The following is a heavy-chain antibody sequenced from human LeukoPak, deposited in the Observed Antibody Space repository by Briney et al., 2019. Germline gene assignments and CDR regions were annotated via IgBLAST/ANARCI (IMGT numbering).Heavy chain of an antibody. CDR1: GGSISSSSYY. CDR3: ARQAVNSGYPFDY. D-gene: IGHD5-12*01. J-gene: IGHJ4*02. Sequence: PSETLSLTCTVSGGSISSSSYYWGWIRQPPGKGLEWIGSIYYSGSTYYNPSLKSQVTISVDTSKNQFSLKLSSVTAADTAVYYCARQAVNSGYPFDYWGQGTLVTVSS. CDR2: IYYSGST. V-gene: IGHV4-39*01.